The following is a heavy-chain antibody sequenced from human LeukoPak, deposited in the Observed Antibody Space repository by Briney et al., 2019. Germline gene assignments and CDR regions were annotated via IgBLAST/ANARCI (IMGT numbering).Heavy chain of an antibody. CDR2: IRYDGSIK. CDR3: ARDDEEQWLVRDFDY. D-gene: IGHD6-19*01. CDR1: GFTFSNYG. J-gene: IGHJ4*02. Sequence: GGSLRLSCAASGFTFSNYGMQWVRQAPGKGLVWVAFIRYDGSIKHYADSVKGRFTISRDNSKNTLYLQMNSLRAEDTAVYYCARDDEEQWLVRDFDYWGQGTLVTVSS. V-gene: IGHV3-30*02.